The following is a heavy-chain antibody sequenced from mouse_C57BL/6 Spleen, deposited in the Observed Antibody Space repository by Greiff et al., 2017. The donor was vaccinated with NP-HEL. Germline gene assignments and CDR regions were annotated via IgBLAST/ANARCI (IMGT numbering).Heavy chain of an antibody. CDR2: IYPSDSET. V-gene: IGHV1-61*01. J-gene: IGHJ2*01. CDR3: ARYDGTFDY. Sequence: QVQLQQPGAELVRPGSSVKLSCKASGYTFTSYWMDWVKQRPGQGLEWIGNIYPSDSETHYNQKFKDKATLTVDKSSSTAYMQLSSLTSEDSAVYYCARYDGTFDYWGQGTTLTVSS. CDR1: GYTFTSYW. D-gene: IGHD2-1*01.